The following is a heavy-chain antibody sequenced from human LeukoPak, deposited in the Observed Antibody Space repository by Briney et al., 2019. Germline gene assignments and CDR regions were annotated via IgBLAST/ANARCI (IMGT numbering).Heavy chain of an antibody. CDR1: GYTFISYG. J-gene: IGHJ4*02. D-gene: IGHD3-3*01. CDR2: ISAYNGNI. Sequence: ASVKVSCKASGYTFISYGITWVRQAPGQGLEWLGWISAYNGNIDYAQKLQGRVTLTTDTSTSTAYLEVRSLRSDDTAVYYCASMSGYYPSYYFDYWGQGTLVTVSS. CDR3: ASMSGYYPSYYFDY. V-gene: IGHV1-18*01.